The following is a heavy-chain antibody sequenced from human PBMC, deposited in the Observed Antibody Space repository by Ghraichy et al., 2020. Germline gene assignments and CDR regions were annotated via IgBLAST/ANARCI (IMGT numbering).Heavy chain of an antibody. CDR2: IRGTGNYI. CDR3: ARSYSGSYDF. CDR1: GFTFSDYF. Sequence: WGSLRLSCATSGFTFSDYFMNWVRQAPGKGLEWVSSIRGTGNYIYYADSVKGRFTISRDNAKNSLSLQMNSLRAEDTAMYYCARSYSGSYDFWGQGTLVTVSS. J-gene: IGHJ4*02. D-gene: IGHD6-6*01. V-gene: IGHV3-21*01.